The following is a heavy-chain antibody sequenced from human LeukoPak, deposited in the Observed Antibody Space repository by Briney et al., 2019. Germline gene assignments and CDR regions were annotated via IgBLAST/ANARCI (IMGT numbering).Heavy chain of an antibody. CDR3: ARNDMDIAGAGLDYFDY. Sequence: KPSETLSLTCTVSGGSLSRYYWSWIRQPPGKGLEWIGYIYYSGSTNYNPSLKSRVTISVDTSKNQFSLKLSSVTAADTAVYYCARNDMDIAGAGLDYFDYWGQGTLVTVSS. J-gene: IGHJ4*02. V-gene: IGHV4-59*08. CDR2: IYYSGST. CDR1: GGSLSRYY. D-gene: IGHD1-26*01.